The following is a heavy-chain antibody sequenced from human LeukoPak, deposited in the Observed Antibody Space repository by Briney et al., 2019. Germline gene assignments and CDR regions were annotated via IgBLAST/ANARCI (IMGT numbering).Heavy chain of an antibody. D-gene: IGHD1-26*01. CDR1: GFVFDDYD. Sequence: GGSLRLSCGASGFVFDDYDMHWVRQAPGKGLEWVAFIRSDGYHTYYTDSVKGRFIITRDNFKNTLYLQMNSLRLEDMAVYYCAKPSGSGVDYWGQGSLVTVSS. V-gene: IGHV3-30*02. J-gene: IGHJ4*02. CDR2: IRSDGYHT. CDR3: AKPSGSGVDY.